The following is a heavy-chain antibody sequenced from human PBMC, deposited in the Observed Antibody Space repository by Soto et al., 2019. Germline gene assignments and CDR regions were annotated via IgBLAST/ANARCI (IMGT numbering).Heavy chain of an antibody. D-gene: IGHD1-26*01. CDR2: IYHSGST. CDR3: ERDSGSHDGFDY. Sequence: PSETLSLTCTVSGGSISSYYWSWIRQPPGTGLEWIGDIYHSGSTNYNPSLKSRVTISVDTSKNQFSLKLSSVTAADTAVHYCERDSGSHDGFDYWGQGTLVTVS. J-gene: IGHJ4*02. CDR1: GGSISSYY. V-gene: IGHV4-59*01.